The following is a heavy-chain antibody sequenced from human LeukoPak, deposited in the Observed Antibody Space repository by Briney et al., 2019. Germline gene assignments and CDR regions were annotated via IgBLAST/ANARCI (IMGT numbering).Heavy chain of an antibody. D-gene: IGHD3-22*01. J-gene: IGHJ3*02. CDR2: IYTSGST. CDR3: ARLWINYYDSSSYAFDI. V-gene: IGHV4-4*09. CDR1: GGSISSYY. Sequence: SETLSLTCTVSGGSISSYYWSWIRQPPGKGLEWIGYIYTSGSTNYNPSLKSRVTISVDTSKNQFSLELSSVTAADTAVYYCARLWINYYDSSSYAFDIWGQGTMVTVSS.